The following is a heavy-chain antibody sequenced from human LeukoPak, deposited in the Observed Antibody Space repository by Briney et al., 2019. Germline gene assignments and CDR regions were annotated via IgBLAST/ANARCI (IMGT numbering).Heavy chain of an antibody. CDR3: ARLRRDGHYFDY. CDR2: ISAYNGNT. Sequence: ASVKVSCKASGYTFTSYGISWVRQAPGQGLEWMGWISAYNGNTNYAQKLQGRVTMTTDTSTSTAYMELRSLRSDDTAMYYCARLRRDGHYFDYWGQGTLVTVSS. V-gene: IGHV1-18*01. CDR1: GYTFTSYG. D-gene: IGHD5-24*01. J-gene: IGHJ4*02.